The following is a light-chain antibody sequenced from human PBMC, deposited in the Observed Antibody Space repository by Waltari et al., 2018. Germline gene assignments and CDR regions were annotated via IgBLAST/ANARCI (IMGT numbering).Light chain of an antibody. Sequence: DVQLTQSPTSLAASVGDRVPITRRARQNIGTYLNWYQQKPGKAPKLLIFAASTLQGGVPSWFSGTRSGTDFTLTISSLQPEDFATYYCQQSNTPFTFGPGTKVDIK. CDR2: AAS. CDR1: QNIGTY. V-gene: IGKV1-39*01. CDR3: QQSNTPFT. J-gene: IGKJ3*01.